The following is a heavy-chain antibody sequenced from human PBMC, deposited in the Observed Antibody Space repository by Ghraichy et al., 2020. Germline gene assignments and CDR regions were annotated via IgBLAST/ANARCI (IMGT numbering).Heavy chain of an antibody. Sequence: SETLSLTCTVSGGSISSSSYYWGWIRQPPGKGLEWIGSIYYSGSTYYNPSLKSRVTISVDTSKNQFSLKLSSVTAADTAVYYCARRGYSYYYGMDVWGQGTTVTVSS. D-gene: IGHD6-13*01. J-gene: IGHJ6*02. V-gene: IGHV4-39*01. CDR3: ARRGYSYYYGMDV. CDR1: GGSISSSSYY. CDR2: IYYSGST.